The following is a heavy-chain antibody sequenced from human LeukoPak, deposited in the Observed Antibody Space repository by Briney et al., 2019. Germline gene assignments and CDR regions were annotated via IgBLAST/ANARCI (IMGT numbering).Heavy chain of an antibody. D-gene: IGHD3-3*01. V-gene: IGHV3-9*01. CDR3: AKDWSGSPDY. CDR2: ISWNSGSI. CDR1: GFTFDDYA. J-gene: IGHJ4*02. Sequence: GGSLRLSCAASGFTFDDYAMHWVRQAPGKGLEWVSGISWNSGSIAYADSVKGRFTISRDNAKNSLYLQMNSLRAEDTAFYYCAKDWSGSPDYWGQGTLVTASS.